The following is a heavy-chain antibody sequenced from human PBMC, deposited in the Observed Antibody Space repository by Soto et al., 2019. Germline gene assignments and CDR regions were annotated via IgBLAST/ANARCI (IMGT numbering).Heavy chain of an antibody. J-gene: IGHJ4*02. CDR2: ISWDGGSA. CDR1: GFTFDDYT. Sequence: GGSLRLSCAASGFTFDDYTMHWVRQPPGKGLEWVSLISWDGGSAYYADSVKRRFTVSRDNSKNSLFLQMKSLRSEDTAVYYCTKAGRTGLSPFDSWGQGTLVTVSS. V-gene: IGHV3-43*01. D-gene: IGHD2-8*02. CDR3: TKAGRTGLSPFDS.